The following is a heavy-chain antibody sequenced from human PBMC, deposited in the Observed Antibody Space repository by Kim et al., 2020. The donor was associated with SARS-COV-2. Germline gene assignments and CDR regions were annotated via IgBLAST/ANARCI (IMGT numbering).Heavy chain of an antibody. D-gene: IGHD1-1*01. Sequence: SETLSLTCTVSGGSISSSSYYWGWIRQPPGKGLEWIGSIYYSGSTYYNPSLKSRVTISVDTSKNQFSLKLSSVTAADTAVYYCAREYSRTTMDNWFDPWGQGTLVTVSS. CDR1: GGSISSSSYY. CDR3: AREYSRTTMDNWFDP. CDR2: IYYSGST. J-gene: IGHJ5*02. V-gene: IGHV4-39*07.